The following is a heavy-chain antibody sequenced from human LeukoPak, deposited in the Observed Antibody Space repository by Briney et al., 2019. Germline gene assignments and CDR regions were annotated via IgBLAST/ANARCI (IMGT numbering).Heavy chain of an antibody. CDR1: GYSFTDYY. Sequence: ASVKVSCKTSGYSFTDYYTHWVRQAPGQGLEWMGWINPNSGGTSSAQKFQGRVTMTRDTSITTVYMEVSWLTSDDTAIYYCARADRLHGGPYLIGPWGQGTLVTVSS. CDR3: ARADRLHGGPYLIGP. CDR2: INPNSGGT. V-gene: IGHV1-2*02. J-gene: IGHJ5*02. D-gene: IGHD2-21*01.